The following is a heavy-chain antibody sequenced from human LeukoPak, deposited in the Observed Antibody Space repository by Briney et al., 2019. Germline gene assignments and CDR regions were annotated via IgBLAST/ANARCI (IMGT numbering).Heavy chain of an antibody. Sequence: SQTLSLTCAISGDSVSSNSAAWNCIRQSPSRGLECLGRTYYRSKWYNDYAISVKSRITINPDTSKNQFSLQLNSVTPEDTAVYYCARQRLLDWLGEHDYWGQGTLVTVSS. J-gene: IGHJ4*02. V-gene: IGHV6-1*01. CDR3: ARQRLLDWLGEHDY. CDR1: GDSVSSNSAA. D-gene: IGHD3-9*01. CDR2: TYYRSKWYN.